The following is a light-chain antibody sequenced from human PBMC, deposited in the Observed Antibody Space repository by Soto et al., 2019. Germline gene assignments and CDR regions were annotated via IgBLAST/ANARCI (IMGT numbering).Light chain of an antibody. J-gene: IGKJ1*01. CDR1: QSISSW. CDR2: DAS. V-gene: IGKV1-5*01. CDR3: QQYENYWT. Sequence: DIQMTQSPSTLSSSVGDRVTLTCRASQSISSWLAWYQHKPGKAPKLLIYDASNLDSGVPSRLSGSGSGTEFSLTISNMQPDDCATYYCQQYENYWTFGQGTKVDIK.